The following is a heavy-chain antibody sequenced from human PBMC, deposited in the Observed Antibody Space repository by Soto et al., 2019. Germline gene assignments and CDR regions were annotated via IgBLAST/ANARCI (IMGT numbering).Heavy chain of an antibody. D-gene: IGHD6-19*01. J-gene: IGHJ4*02. CDR3: ARTIREGYSSGWYVDY. CDR2: IDWDDDK. Sequence: SGPTLVNPTQTLTLTCAFSGFSLSTSGMCVSWIRQPPGKALEWLARIDWDDDKYYSTSLKTRLTISKDTSKNQVVLTMTNMDPVDTATYYCARTIREGYSSGWYVDYWGQGTLVTVLL. V-gene: IGHV2-70*11. CDR1: GFSLSTSGMC.